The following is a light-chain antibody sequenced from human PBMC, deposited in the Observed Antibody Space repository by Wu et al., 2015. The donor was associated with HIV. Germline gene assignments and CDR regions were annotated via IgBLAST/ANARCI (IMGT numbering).Light chain of an antibody. J-gene: IGKJ1*01. CDR1: RVLTSNY. CDR2: GAS. CDR3: HQYGNL. V-gene: IGKV3-20*01. Sequence: SVSPGERATLSCRPVRVLTSNYLTWYQQKPGPRLPRLLIYGASNRATGIPDRFSGSGSGTDFTLIISRLEPEDFAVYYCHQYGNLFGQGTKVEIK.